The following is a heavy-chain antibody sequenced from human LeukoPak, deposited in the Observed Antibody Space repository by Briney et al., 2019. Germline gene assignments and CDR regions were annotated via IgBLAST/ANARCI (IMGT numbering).Heavy chain of an antibody. J-gene: IGHJ4*02. V-gene: IGHV4-39*07. Sequence: SETLSLTCTVSGGSISSSSYYWGWIRQPPGKGLEWIGSIYYSGSTNYNPSLKSRVTISVDTSKNQFSLKLSSVTAADTAVYYCARVYRYSGSYYFRYWGQGTLVTVSS. CDR3: ARVYRYSGSYYFRY. CDR2: IYYSGST. CDR1: GGSISSSSYY. D-gene: IGHD1-26*01.